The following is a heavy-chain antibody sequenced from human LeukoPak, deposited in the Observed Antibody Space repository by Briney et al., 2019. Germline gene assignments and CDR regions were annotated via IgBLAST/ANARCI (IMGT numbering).Heavy chain of an antibody. CDR2: IYYSGST. Sequence: SETLSLTCTVSGGSISSYYWSWVRQPPGKGLEGIGYIYYSGSTNYNPSLTSRVTISVDTSKNQFSLKLSSVTAADTAVYYCARGYSYAKGAFDIWGQGTMVTVSS. J-gene: IGHJ3*02. V-gene: IGHV4-59*01. CDR1: GGSISSYY. D-gene: IGHD5-18*01. CDR3: ARGYSYAKGAFDI.